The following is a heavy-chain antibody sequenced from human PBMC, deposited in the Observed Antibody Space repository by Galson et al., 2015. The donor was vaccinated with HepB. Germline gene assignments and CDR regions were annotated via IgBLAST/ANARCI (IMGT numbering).Heavy chain of an antibody. CDR1: GGSFSGYY. Sequence: ETLSLTCAVYGGSFSGYYWSWIRQPPGKGLEWIGENNHSGSTNYNPSLKSRVTISVDTSKNQLSLKLSSVTAADTAVYYCSKERGTTMVSPYVDYWGQVTLVIVSS. CDR3: SKERGTTMVSPYVDY. CDR2: NNHSGST. V-gene: IGHV4-34*01. D-gene: IGHD4-23*01. J-gene: IGHJ4*02.